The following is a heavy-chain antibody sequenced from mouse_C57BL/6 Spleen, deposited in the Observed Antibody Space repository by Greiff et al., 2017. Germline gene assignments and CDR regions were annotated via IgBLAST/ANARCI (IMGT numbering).Heavy chain of an antibody. V-gene: IGHV1-50*01. CDR2: IDPSGSYT. Sequence: QVQLQQPGAELVKPGASVKLSCKASGYTFPSYWMPWVKQRPGQGLEWIGDIDPSGSYTNYNHKFKGKATLTVDTSSSTAYMQLSSLTSADSAIYYCERSGNWDDAMDYWGQRTSVTVSS. CDR1: GYTFPSYW. J-gene: IGHJ4*01. CDR3: ERSGNWDDAMDY. D-gene: IGHD4-1*01.